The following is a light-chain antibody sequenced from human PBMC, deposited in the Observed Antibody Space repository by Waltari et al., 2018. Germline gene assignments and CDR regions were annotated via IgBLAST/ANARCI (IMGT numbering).Light chain of an antibody. CDR1: EVINTY. CDR3: LQHKDLPYT. V-gene: IGKV1-17*01. Sequence: DIQMTQSPSSLSASAGDTVTITCRASEVINTYLSWYQQKPGKPPKRLIFGASSLDSGVPSRFIGSGSGTVFSLTISSLQPEDFALYYCLQHKDLPYTFGQGTKVEIK. CDR2: GAS. J-gene: IGKJ2*01.